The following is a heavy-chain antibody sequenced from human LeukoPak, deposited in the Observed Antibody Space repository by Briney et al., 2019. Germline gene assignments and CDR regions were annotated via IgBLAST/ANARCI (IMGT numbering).Heavy chain of an antibody. CDR3: ARVDGHAGYYDSSGFLDY. Sequence: PSETLSLACTVSGGSIRSYYWSWLRQPAGKGLEWIGRIYTSGSTNYNPSLKSRVTISVDTSKNQFSLKLSSVTAADTAVYYCARVDGHAGYYDSSGFLDYWGQGTLVTVSS. J-gene: IGHJ4*02. CDR1: GGSIRSYY. CDR2: IYTSGST. D-gene: IGHD3-22*01. V-gene: IGHV4-4*07.